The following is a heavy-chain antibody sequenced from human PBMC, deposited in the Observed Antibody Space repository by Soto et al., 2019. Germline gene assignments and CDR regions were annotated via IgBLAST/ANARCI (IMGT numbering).Heavy chain of an antibody. CDR3: ARGGVGAAAGRFDP. D-gene: IGHD6-13*01. Sequence: QVQLQESGPGLVKPSETLSLTCTVSGGSISSYYWSWIRQPPGKGLEWIGYIYYSGSTNYKPSLRSRVTISVDTSKNQFSLKLSSVTAADTAVYYCARGGVGAAAGRFDPWGQGTLVTVSS. CDR1: GGSISSYY. V-gene: IGHV4-59*01. CDR2: IYYSGST. J-gene: IGHJ5*02.